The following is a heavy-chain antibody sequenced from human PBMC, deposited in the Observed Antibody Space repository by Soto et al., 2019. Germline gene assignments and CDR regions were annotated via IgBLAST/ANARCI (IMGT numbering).Heavy chain of an antibody. Sequence: SETLSLTCTVSGGSISSGDYYWSWIRQPPGKGLEWIGYIYYSGSTYYNPSLKSRVTISVDTSKNQFSLKLSSVTAADTAVYYCARLYYYDSSGYLTGNWFDPWGQGTLVTVSS. V-gene: IGHV4-30-4*01. D-gene: IGHD3-22*01. CDR3: ARLYYYDSSGYLTGNWFDP. CDR1: GGSISSGDYY. J-gene: IGHJ5*02. CDR2: IYYSGST.